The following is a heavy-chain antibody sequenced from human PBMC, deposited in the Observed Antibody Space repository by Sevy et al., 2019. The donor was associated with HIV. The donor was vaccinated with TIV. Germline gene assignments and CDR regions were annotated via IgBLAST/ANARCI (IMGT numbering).Heavy chain of an antibody. Sequence: SETLSLTCSVSGGTIVSSGHYWGWIRQTPGKGLEWIGSIYYNGHTYYSPSLKSRLTISIDTSKNQFSLNLSSVTAADTAIYFCAREAGGYDYDYGMDVWGQGITVTVSS. CDR3: AREAGGYDYDYGMDV. CDR1: GGTIVSSGHY. J-gene: IGHJ6*02. V-gene: IGHV4-39*02. CDR2: IYYNGHT. D-gene: IGHD5-12*01.